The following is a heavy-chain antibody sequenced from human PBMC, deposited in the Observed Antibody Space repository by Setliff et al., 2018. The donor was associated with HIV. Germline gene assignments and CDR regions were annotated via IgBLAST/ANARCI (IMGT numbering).Heavy chain of an antibody. Sequence: SETLSLTCTVSGGSISSYYWSWIRQPPGKGLEWIGYIYYSGSTNYNPSLKSRVTISVDTSKNQFSLKLSSVTAADTAVYYCARGPTGWFDPWGKGTTVTVSS. D-gene: IGHD3-10*01. V-gene: IGHV4-59*01. CDR3: ARGPTGWFDP. J-gene: IGHJ6*04. CDR2: IYYSGST. CDR1: GGSISSYY.